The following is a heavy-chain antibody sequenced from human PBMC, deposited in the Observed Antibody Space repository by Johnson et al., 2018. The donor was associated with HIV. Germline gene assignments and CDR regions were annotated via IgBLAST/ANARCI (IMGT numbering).Heavy chain of an antibody. CDR2: IYSGGST. CDR1: GFTVSSNY. J-gene: IGHJ3*02. D-gene: IGHD6-19*01. V-gene: IGHV3-66*01. CDR3: ARGVGSGWYFEIGDDAVDI. Sequence: VQLVESGGGLVQPGGSLRLSCAASGFTVSSNYMSWVRQAPGKGLEWVSVIYSGGSTYYADSVKGRFTIDRDNSKNTLYLQMNSLRAEDTAVYYCARGVGSGWYFEIGDDAVDIWGQGTMVTVSS.